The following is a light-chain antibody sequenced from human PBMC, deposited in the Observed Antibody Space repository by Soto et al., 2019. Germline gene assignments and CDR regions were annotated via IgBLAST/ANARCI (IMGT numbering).Light chain of an antibody. CDR3: QVWDSGSDHVV. J-gene: IGLJ2*01. CDR2: DDS. CDR1: NMGSKS. V-gene: IGLV3-21*02. Sequence: SYELTQPTSVSVAPGQTARITCGGNNMGSKSVHWYQQKPGQAPVLVVYDDSDRPSRIPERFSGSISGNTATLTISRVEAGDEADYYCQVWDSGSDHVVFGGGTQLTVL.